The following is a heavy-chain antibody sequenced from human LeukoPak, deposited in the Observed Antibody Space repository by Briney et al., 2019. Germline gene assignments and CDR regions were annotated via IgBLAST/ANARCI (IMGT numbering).Heavy chain of an antibody. Sequence: SETLSLTCSVSGASISRDGFCWSWIRQPPGKDLEWIGYIYHSGTTYYNPSLKSRVTISVDTSKNHFSLKLSSVTAADTAVYYCARVAILSTIEIDYWGQGTLVTVSS. V-gene: IGHV4-30-2*01. CDR3: ARVAILSTIEIDY. D-gene: IGHD5/OR15-5a*01. CDR1: GASISRDGFC. CDR2: IYHSGTT. J-gene: IGHJ4*02.